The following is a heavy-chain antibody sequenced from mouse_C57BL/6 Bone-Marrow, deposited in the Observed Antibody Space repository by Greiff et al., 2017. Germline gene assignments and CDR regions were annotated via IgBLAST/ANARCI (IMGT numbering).Heavy chain of an antibody. CDR1: GYTFTDYE. Sequence: VHLVESGAELVRPGASVTLSCKASGYTFTDYEMHWVKQTPVHGLEWIGAIDPETGGTAYNQKFKGKAILTADKSSSTAYMEIRSLTSEDSAVYYCTREGIFTTVVAGDYWGQGTTLTVSS. D-gene: IGHD1-1*01. J-gene: IGHJ2*01. CDR3: TREGIFTTVVAGDY. V-gene: IGHV1-15*01. CDR2: IDPETGGT.